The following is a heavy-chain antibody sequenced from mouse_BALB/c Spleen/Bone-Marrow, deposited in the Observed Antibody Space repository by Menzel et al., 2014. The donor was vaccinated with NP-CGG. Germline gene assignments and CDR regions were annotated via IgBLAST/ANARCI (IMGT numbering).Heavy chain of an antibody. CDR1: GYTFTDYA. CDR3: ARSGKVRNAMDY. CDR2: ISSYYGDA. V-gene: IGHV1S137*01. J-gene: IGHJ4*01. Sequence: VNLVESGAELVRPGVSVKISCKGSGYTFTDYAIHWVRQSHAKSLEWIRLISSYYGDASYNQEFKGKATMTVDKSSSTAYMDLARLTSEDSAIYYCARSGKVRNAMDYWGQGTSVTVSS. D-gene: IGHD2-14*01.